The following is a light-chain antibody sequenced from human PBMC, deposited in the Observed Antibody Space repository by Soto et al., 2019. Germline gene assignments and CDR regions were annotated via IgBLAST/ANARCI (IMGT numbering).Light chain of an antibody. CDR2: DNN. CDR1: SSNIGNNY. Sequence: QSVLTQAPSVSAAPGQKVTISFSGTSSNIGNNYVSWYQQLPGTAPKLLIYDNNKRPSGIPDRFSGSKSGTSGTLDITGLQTGDEADYCCATWDGSLPGEVFGGGTKLTVL. J-gene: IGLJ2*01. V-gene: IGLV1-51*01. CDR3: ATWDGSLPGEV.